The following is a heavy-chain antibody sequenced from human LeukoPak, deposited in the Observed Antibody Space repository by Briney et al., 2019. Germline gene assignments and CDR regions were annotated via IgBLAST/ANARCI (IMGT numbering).Heavy chain of an antibody. V-gene: IGHV3-30*04. Sequence: PGRSLRLSCAASGFTFSSHPMHWVRQTPGKGLEWVAVISYDGKNKYYADSVNGRFTVSRDNTKNTLYLQMNSLRVDDRGVYYCVRVMTTTRNFDYWGPGTLVTVSS. CDR1: GFTFSSHP. D-gene: IGHD1-1*01. CDR3: VRVMTTTRNFDY. CDR2: ISYDGKNK. J-gene: IGHJ4*02.